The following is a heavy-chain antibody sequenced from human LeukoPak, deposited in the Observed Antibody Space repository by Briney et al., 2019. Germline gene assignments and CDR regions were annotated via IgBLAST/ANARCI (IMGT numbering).Heavy chain of an antibody. CDR2: IFYSGST. D-gene: IGHD4-23*01. Sequence: SETLSLTCTVSGGSISTSNYYWGWIRQPPGKGLEWIGNIFYSGSTYYSPSLKSRVTISLDTSRNQFSLKLSSVTAADTAVYYCARVGYPMTTVVTHDYWGQGTLVTVSS. J-gene: IGHJ4*02. CDR1: GGSISTSNYY. CDR3: ARVGYPMTTVVTHDY. V-gene: IGHV4-39*07.